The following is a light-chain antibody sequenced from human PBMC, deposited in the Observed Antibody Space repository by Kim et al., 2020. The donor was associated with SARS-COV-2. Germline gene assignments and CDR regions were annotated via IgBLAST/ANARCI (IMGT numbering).Light chain of an antibody. CDR1: SSDVGGYTY. Sequence: QSITLSCTGTSSDVGGYTYVSWYQQHPGKAPKLLIYDVSNRPSGVSNRFSGSKSGNTASLTISGLQAEDEADYYCSSYTSSSTLYVFGTGTKVTVL. CDR3: SSYTSSSTLYV. J-gene: IGLJ1*01. V-gene: IGLV2-14*03. CDR2: DVS.